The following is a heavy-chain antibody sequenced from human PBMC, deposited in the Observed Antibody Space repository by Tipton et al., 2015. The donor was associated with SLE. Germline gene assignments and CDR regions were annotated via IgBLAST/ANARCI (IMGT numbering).Heavy chain of an antibody. J-gene: IGHJ3*02. CDR1: GGSISSGGYY. CDR3: ARGRGYDSSGYPLDAFDI. V-gene: IGHV4-61*02. Sequence: TLSLTCTVSGGSISSGGYYWSWIRQHPGKGLEWIGRIYTSGSTNYNPSLKSRVTTSVDTSKNQFSLKLSSVTAADTAVYYCARGRGYDSSGYPLDAFDIWGQGTMVTVSS. D-gene: IGHD3-22*01. CDR2: IYTSGST.